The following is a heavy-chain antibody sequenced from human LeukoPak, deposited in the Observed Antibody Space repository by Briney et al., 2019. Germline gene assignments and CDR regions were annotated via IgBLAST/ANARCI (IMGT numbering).Heavy chain of an antibody. J-gene: IGHJ4*02. Sequence: GESLKISCRGSGYSFNTYWIGWVRQMPGKGLEWMGIIYPRDSDTRYSPSFQGQVTVSADKSISTAYLQWNTLEASDTAMYYCARRQYSGYDFDFWGQGTLVTVSS. V-gene: IGHV5-51*01. D-gene: IGHD5-12*01. CDR3: ARRQYSGYDFDF. CDR1: GYSFNTYW. CDR2: IYPRDSDT.